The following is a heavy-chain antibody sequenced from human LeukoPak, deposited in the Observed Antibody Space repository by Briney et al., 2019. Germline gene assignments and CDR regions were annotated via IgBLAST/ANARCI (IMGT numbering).Heavy chain of an antibody. J-gene: IGHJ4*02. CDR3: ARSYGSGNYFDY. Sequence: PSETLSLTCTVPGGSISTYYWSWIRQPPGKGLEWIGYIHYTGSANYNPSLKSRVNISVDTSKTQFSLKLSSVTAADTALYYCARSYGSGNYFDYWGQGTLVTVSS. D-gene: IGHD3-10*01. CDR1: GGSISTYY. CDR2: IHYTGSA. V-gene: IGHV4-59*01.